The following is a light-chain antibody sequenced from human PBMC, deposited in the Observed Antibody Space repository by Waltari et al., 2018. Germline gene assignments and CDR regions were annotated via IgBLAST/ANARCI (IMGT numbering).Light chain of an antibody. CDR3: SSDTTSGSYV. CDR2: DVT. V-gene: IGLV2-14*03. CDR1: SSHVGDFNH. J-gene: IGLJ1*01. Sequence: QSVLTQPASVSESPGQPIPIPCTGPSSHVGDFNHVSWYQQHPDKAPKLLIYDVTIRPSGVPDRFSGTKSGHTASLTISGLQVDDEADYYCSSDTTSGSYVFASGTKVTVL.